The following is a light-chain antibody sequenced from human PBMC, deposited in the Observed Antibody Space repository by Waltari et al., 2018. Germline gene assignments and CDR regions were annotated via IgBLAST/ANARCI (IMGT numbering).Light chain of an antibody. CDR2: DVS. Sequence: QSALTQPASVSGSPGQSITIPCTGTSSDVGGYNYVSWYQQHPGKAPKLMIYDVSKRPSGVSNRFSGSKSGNTASLTISGLQAEDEADYYCSSYTSSSTEVVFGGGTKLTVL. J-gene: IGLJ2*01. CDR1: SSDVGGYNY. V-gene: IGLV2-14*01. CDR3: SSYTSSSTEVV.